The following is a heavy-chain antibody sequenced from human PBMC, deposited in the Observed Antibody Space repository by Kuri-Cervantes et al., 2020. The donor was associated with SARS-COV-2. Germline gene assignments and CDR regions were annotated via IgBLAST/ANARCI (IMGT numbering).Heavy chain of an antibody. J-gene: IGHJ4*02. CDR3: ARDRGGTTVTTYNTFDY. V-gene: IGHV1-46*01. CDR1: GYTFTSYY. D-gene: IGHD4-17*01. CDR2: INPSGGST. Sequence: ASVKVSCKASGYTFTSYYMHWVGQAPGQGLEWMGIINPSGGSTSYAQKFQGRVTMTRDPSTSTAYMELSRLRSDDTAVYYCARDRGGTTVTTYNTFDYWGQGTLVTVSS.